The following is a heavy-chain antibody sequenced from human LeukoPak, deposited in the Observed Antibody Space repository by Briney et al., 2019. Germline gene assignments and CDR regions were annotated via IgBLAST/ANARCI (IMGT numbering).Heavy chain of an antibody. J-gene: IGHJ4*02. D-gene: IGHD3-10*01. V-gene: IGHV3-7*03. CDR2: IKHDGSER. CDR3: TTDLGYYGSGASLIDY. CDR1: GFIFNSYW. Sequence: GGSLRLSCAASGFIFNSYWMSWVRQAPGKRPEWVGNIKHDGSERYYVDSVKGRFTISRDNAMNSLYLQMNSLKTEDTAVYYCTTDLGYYGSGASLIDYWGQGTLVTVSS.